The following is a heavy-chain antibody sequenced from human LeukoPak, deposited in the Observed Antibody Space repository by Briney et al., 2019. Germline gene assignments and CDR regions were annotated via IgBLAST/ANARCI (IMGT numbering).Heavy chain of an antibody. V-gene: IGHV3-7*01. CDR1: GFTFSSYS. CDR3: ARRSVAGSLDY. J-gene: IGHJ4*02. D-gene: IGHD6-19*01. Sequence: GGSLRLSCAASGFTFSSYSMNWVRQAPGKGLEWVANTKEDGGEKYYVDSVKGRFTISRDNAENSLYLQMNSLRAEDTAVYYCARRSVAGSLDYWGQGTLVTVSS. CDR2: TKEDGGEK.